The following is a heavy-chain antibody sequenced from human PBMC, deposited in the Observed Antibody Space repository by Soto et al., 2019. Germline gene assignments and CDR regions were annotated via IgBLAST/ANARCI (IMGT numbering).Heavy chain of an antibody. D-gene: IGHD6-19*01. CDR3: AREFGQWLVLDYYYGMDV. V-gene: IGHV4-38-2*02. Sequence: SETLSLTCAVSGYSISSGYYWGWIRQPPGKGLEWIGSIYHSGSTYYNPSLKSRVTISVDTSKNQFSLKLSSVTAADTAVYYCAREFGQWLVLDYYYGMDVWGQGTTVTVSS. CDR2: IYHSGST. CDR1: GYSISSGYY. J-gene: IGHJ6*02.